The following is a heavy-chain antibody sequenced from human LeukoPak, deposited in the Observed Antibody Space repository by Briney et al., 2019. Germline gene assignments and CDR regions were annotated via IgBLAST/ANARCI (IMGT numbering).Heavy chain of an antibody. D-gene: IGHD3-22*01. Sequence: GSLRLSCAASGLTVSNSYMSWVRQAPGKGLGWVSVIYSGGSTYYADSGKGRFTISRDNSKNTLYLQMNSLRAEDTAAYYCAKGDITMIPDWGQGTLVTVSS. V-gene: IGHV3-53*01. CDR2: IYSGGST. CDR1: GLTVSNSY. J-gene: IGHJ4*02. CDR3: AKGDITMIPD.